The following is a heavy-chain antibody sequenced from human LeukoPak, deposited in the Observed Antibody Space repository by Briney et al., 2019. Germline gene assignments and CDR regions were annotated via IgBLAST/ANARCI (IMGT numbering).Heavy chain of an antibody. D-gene: IGHD3-22*01. Sequence: RAASVKVSCKASGNTFTNYYVHWVRQAPGQGLEWMGWISAYNGDTNYAQSLQGRVAMTTDTSTSTAYMELRSLRSDDTAVYYCAREGLDSSGCLDIWGQGTMVTVSS. V-gene: IGHV1-18*04. CDR2: ISAYNGDT. CDR3: AREGLDSSGCLDI. CDR1: GNTFTNYY. J-gene: IGHJ3*02.